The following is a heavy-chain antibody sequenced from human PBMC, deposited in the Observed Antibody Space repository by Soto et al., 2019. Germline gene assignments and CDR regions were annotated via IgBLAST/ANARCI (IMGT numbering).Heavy chain of an antibody. CDR2: ISSSGSTI. CDR1: GFTFSDDY. Sequence: GGSLRLSCAASGFTFSDDYMSWIRQAPGKGLEWVSYISSSGSTIYYADSVKGRSTISRDNAKNPLYLQMKSLRAEDTAVYYCARAHQPDAFDIWGQGTMVTVSS. CDR3: ARAHQPDAFDI. V-gene: IGHV3-11*01. J-gene: IGHJ3*02.